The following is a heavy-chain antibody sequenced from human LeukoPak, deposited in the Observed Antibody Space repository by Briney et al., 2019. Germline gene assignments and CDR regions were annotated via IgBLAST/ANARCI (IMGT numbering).Heavy chain of an antibody. D-gene: IGHD3-10*01. CDR1: GWRHQKYL. Sequence: CPGWRHQKYLMGWVRQMPGKGLEWMGIFYPGDSDTRYSPSFQGQVTISADKSIRTACLQWSSQKASDSATYYSARRGSEIHRNFDYWGQGTLVTVSS. J-gene: IGHJ4*02. V-gene: IGHV5-51*01. CDR2: FYPGDSDT. CDR3: ARRGSEIHRNFDY.